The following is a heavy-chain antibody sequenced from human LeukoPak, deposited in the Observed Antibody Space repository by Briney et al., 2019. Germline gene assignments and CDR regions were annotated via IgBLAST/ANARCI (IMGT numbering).Heavy chain of an antibody. V-gene: IGHV1-2*02. Sequence: ASVKVSCKASGYTFTGYYMHWVRQAPGQGLEWMGWINPNSGGTNYAQKLQGRVTMTTDTSTSTAYMELRSLRSDDTAVYYCARSKGALLINFDYWGQGTLVTVSS. CDR2: INPNSGGT. CDR3: ARSKGALLINFDY. CDR1: GYTFTGYY. J-gene: IGHJ4*02. D-gene: IGHD2-15*01.